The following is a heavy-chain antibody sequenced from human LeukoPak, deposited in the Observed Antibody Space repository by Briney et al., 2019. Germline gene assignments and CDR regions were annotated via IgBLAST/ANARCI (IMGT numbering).Heavy chain of an antibody. CDR3: AKDRYEDYRLPLDY. D-gene: IGHD4/OR15-4a*01. V-gene: IGHV3-9*01. Sequence: GGSLRLSCAASGFTFDDYALHWVRQAPGKGLEWVSGISWNSGRVDYADSVKGRFTISRDNAKSSLFLQMNSLRAEDTALYYCAKDRYEDYRLPLDYWGQGTLVTVSS. J-gene: IGHJ4*02. CDR2: ISWNSGRV. CDR1: GFTFDDYA.